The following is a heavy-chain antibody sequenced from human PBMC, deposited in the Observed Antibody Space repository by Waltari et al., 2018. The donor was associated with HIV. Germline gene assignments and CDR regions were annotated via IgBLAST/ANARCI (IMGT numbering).Heavy chain of an antibody. CDR2: IYYSSSGTFNSGST. CDR3: VRREDCRSGHCPFDS. CDR1: GTDPMRSHY. D-gene: IGHD2-15*01. J-gene: IGHJ4*02. Sequence: HVQLQESGPGLVKPSETLSLTCTVSGTDPMRSHYWSWIRQSPGGRLQWIGYIYYSSSGTFNSGSTYYDPALKSRVTMSGDTSKNQFSLKLNSLTAADTAVYYCVRREDCRSGHCPFDSWGQGTLVTVSS. V-gene: IGHV4-59*04.